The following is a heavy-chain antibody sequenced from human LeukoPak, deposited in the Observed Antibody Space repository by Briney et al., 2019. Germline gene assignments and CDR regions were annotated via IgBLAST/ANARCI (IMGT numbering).Heavy chain of an antibody. J-gene: IGHJ5*02. V-gene: IGHV4-61*02. Sequence: SETLSLTCTVSGGSISSGSYYWGWIRQPAGTGLEWIGRIYTSGSTNYNPSLKSRVTISVDTSKNQFSLKLSSVTAADTAVYYCARTLGLYSSSISGGFDPWGQGTLVTVSS. CDR1: GGSISSGSYY. CDR2: IYTSGST. CDR3: ARTLGLYSSSISGGFDP. D-gene: IGHD6-6*01.